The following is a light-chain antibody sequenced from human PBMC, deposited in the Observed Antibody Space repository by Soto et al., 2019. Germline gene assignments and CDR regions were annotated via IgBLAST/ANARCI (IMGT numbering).Light chain of an antibody. CDR2: GAS. V-gene: IGKV3D-15*01. CDR1: HSVDSN. CDR3: QQYQNWPLIT. J-gene: IGKJ5*01. Sequence: EIVMTQSPGTLSVSTGQGATLSCRASHSVDSNLAWYQQKPGQAPRLLIFGASTRPTGIPDRFSGSGSGTEFTLTISSLQSEDFAVYYCQQYQNWPLITFGQGTRLEIK.